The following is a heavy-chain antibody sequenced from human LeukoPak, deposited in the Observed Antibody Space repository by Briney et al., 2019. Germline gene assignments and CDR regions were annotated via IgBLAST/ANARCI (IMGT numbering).Heavy chain of an antibody. CDR1: GFTVSSNY. D-gene: IGHD3-9*01. Sequence: PGGSLRLSCAASGFTVSSNYMSWVRQAPGKGLEWVSVIYSGGSAYYADSVKGRFTISRDNSKTTLYLQMNSLRAEDTAVYYCARHGDLTAYYGIYYFEFWGQGTLVTVSS. CDR2: IYSGGSA. J-gene: IGHJ4*02. CDR3: ARHGDLTAYYGIYYFEF. V-gene: IGHV3-66*02.